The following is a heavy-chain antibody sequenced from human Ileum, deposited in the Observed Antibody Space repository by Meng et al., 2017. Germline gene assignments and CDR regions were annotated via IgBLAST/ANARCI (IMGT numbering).Heavy chain of an antibody. CDR1: GGSISSGDYY. J-gene: IGHJ4*02. D-gene: IGHD6-13*01. V-gene: IGHV4-31*03. CDR3: AREPPAAAGTGADY. CDR2: IYYSGTT. Sequence: VQLQESGPGLVKSSQTLSLTCTLSGGSISSGDYYWSWIRQHPGKGLEWIGYIYYSGTTYYNPSLKSRVTISVDTSKNQFSLKLSSVTAADTAVYYCAREPPAAAGTGADYWGQGTLVTVSS.